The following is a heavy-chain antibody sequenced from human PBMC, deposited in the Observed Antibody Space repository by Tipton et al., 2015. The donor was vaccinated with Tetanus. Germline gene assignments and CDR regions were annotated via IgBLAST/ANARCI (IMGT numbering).Heavy chain of an antibody. J-gene: IGHJ6*02. V-gene: IGHV3-21*01. CDR3: ARDQIVEQATRDHDYGVDV. Sequence: SLRLSCAASKFSFSRHSMNWVRQAPGKGLEWVSSIRSGSTYIYYADSVKGRFTISRDNAKNSLYLLMDSLRAEDTAVYYCARDQIVEQATRDHDYGVDVWGQGTTFTVSS. CDR1: KFSFSRHS. CDR2: IRSGSTYI. D-gene: IGHD3-22*01.